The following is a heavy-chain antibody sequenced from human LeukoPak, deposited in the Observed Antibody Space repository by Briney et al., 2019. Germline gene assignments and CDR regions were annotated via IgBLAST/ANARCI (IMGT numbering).Heavy chain of an antibody. J-gene: IGHJ5*02. D-gene: IGHD3-10*01. CDR2: INPNSGGT. CDR3: ARGGITMVQGVIIRNWFDP. Sequence: ASVNVSCKGSAYTFTGYYMHWVRQAHGQGNEWMGWINPNSGGTNYAQKFQGRVTMTRDTSISTAYMELSRLRSDDTAVYYCARGGITMVQGVIIRNWFDPWGQGTLVTVSS. CDR1: AYTFTGYY. V-gene: IGHV1-2*02.